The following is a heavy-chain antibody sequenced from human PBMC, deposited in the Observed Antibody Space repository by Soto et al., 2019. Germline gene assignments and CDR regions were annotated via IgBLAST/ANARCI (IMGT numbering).Heavy chain of an antibody. D-gene: IGHD4-17*01. CDR1: GGSISTGGYY. V-gene: IGHV4-31*03. CDR2: IYYSGRT. J-gene: IGHJ4*02. Sequence: QVQLQESGPGLVKPSQTLSLTCTVSGGSISTGGYYWTWIRQHAGKGLEWIGYIYYSGRTYYNPSLKSRVTISVDTSKNQFSLKLSSVTAADTAVYYCARGLSVTLFDNWGQGTLVTVSS. CDR3: ARGLSVTLFDN.